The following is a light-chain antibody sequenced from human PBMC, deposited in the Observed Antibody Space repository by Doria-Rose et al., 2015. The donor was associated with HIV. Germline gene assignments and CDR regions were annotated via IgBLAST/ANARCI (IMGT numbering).Light chain of an antibody. Sequence: ATLSCRASQNINNFLAWYQHKPGQAPRLLIYDASNRATGIPARFSGSGSGTDFTLTISSLEPEDFAVYYCQQRNNWQELTFGGGTKVEI. V-gene: IGKV3-11*01. J-gene: IGKJ4*01. CDR3: QQRNNWQELT. CDR1: QNINNF. CDR2: DAS.